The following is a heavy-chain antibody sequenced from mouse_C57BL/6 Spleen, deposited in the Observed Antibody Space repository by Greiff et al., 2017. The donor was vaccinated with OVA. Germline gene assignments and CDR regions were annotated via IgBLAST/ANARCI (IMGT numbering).Heavy chain of an antibody. CDR2: IYPGDGDT. J-gene: IGHJ4*01. V-gene: IGHV1-80*01. CDR3: YSDRNAPYYYAMED. Sequence: VQLQQSGAGLVKPGASVKISCKASGYAFSSYWMNWVQQRPGKGLEWIGQIYPGDGDTNYNGKFKGKATLTADKSSSTAYMQLSSLTSKDSAVYFCYSDRNAPYYYAMEDWGQGTSVTVAS. D-gene: IGHD2-14*01. CDR1: GYAFSSYW.